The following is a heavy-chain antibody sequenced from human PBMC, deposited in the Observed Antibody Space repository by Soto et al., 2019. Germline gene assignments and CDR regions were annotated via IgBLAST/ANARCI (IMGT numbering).Heavy chain of an antibody. CDR3: ASNRGGYSSPSNYYYYGMDV. V-gene: IGHV5-51*01. D-gene: IGHD6-19*01. Sequence: PGESLKISCKGSGYRFTSYWIGWVRQMPGKGLEWMGIIYPGDSDTRYSPSFQGQVTISADKSISTAYLQWSSLKASDTAMYYCASNRGGYSSPSNYYYYGMDVWGQGTTVTVSS. CDR1: GYRFTSYW. CDR2: IYPGDSDT. J-gene: IGHJ6*02.